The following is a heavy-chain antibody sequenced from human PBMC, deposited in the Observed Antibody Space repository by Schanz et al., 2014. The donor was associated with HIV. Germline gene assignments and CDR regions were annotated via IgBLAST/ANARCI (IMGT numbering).Heavy chain of an antibody. CDR3: ARGRFVVGPGLDFDF. Sequence: QVQLKQWGAGLLKPSETLSLTCAVYGGSFSGYYWTWIRQVPGKGLEWIGDSTGNGDTNYNPSLKSRVTVPVHPSKNQFSLKLTSVTAADTAFNYCARGRFVVGPGLDFDFWGHGTLVSVSS. V-gene: IGHV4-34*01. D-gene: IGHD3-9*01. CDR2: STGNGDT. J-gene: IGHJ4*01. CDR1: GGSFSGYY.